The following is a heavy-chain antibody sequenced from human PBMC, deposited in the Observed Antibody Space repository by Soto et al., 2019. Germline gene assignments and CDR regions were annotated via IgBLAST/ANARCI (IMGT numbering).Heavy chain of an antibody. V-gene: IGHV4-34*01. CDR3: ARNLLHLGYCSGGSCSNWFDP. J-gene: IGHJ5*02. CDR2: INHSGST. CDR1: GGSFSGYY. Sequence: QVQLQQWGEGLLKPSETLSLTCAVYGGSFSGYYWSWIRQPPGKGLEWIGEINHSGSTNYNPSLKSRVTLSVDTSKNQFSLKLSSVTAADTAVYYCARNLLHLGYCSGGSCSNWFDPWGQGTLVTVSS. D-gene: IGHD2-15*01.